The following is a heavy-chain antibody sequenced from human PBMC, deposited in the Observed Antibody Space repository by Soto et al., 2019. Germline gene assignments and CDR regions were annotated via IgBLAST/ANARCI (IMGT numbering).Heavy chain of an antibody. D-gene: IGHD2-8*01. CDR2: ISSSSSSS. J-gene: IGHJ4*02. Sequence: QVLLVESGGGLVKPGGSLRLSCAASGFSFSDSYMSWIRQAPGKGLEWVSYISSSSSSSNYADSMKGRFTISRDNAKNSLYLQMNSLRVEDTAVYYCARDNGGTFDYWGQGNLVTVSS. V-gene: IGHV3-11*05. CDR1: GFSFSDSY. CDR3: ARDNGGTFDY.